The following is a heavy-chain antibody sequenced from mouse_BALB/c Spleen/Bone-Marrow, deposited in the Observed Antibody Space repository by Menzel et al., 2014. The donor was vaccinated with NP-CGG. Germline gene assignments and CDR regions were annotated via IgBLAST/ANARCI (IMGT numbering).Heavy chain of an antibody. CDR3: TTGFAY. CDR1: GFTFSNYW. J-gene: IGHJ3*01. CDR2: IRLKSNNYAT. Sequence: EVKLMESGGGLVQPGGSMKLSCVASGFTFSNYWMNWVRQSPEKGLEWVAEIRLKSNNYATHYAESVEGRSTISRDDSKSSVYLQMNNLRAEDTGIYYCTTGFAYWGQGTLVTVSA. V-gene: IGHV6-6*02.